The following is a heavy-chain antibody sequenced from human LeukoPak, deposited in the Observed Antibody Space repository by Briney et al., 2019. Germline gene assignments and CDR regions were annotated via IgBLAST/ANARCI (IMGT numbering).Heavy chain of an antibody. J-gene: IGHJ6*02. Sequence: GASVKVSCKASGYTFTSYGISWVGQAPGQGREGMGGISAYNGKTNYAQKLQGRVTMTTDTSTSTAYMELRSLRSDDPAVYYCARDRRYSSSSNSYYSYRLDLWGQGTTVPVSS. CDR2: ISAYNGKT. V-gene: IGHV1-18*01. D-gene: IGHD6-6*01. CDR3: ARDRRYSSSSNSYYSYRLDL. CDR1: GYTFTSYG.